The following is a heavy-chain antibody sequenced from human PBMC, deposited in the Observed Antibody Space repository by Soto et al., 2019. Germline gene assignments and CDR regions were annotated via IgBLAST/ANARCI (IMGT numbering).Heavy chain of an antibody. Sequence: LSLTFTVSGGPISSGAYYWSWIRQHPGKGLECIGYIYYSGTAYDNPSLKSRVTRSVATSKNRFSRNLSSVTAADTAVYYCAGGVASLLSPTYFGYWGQGTRVTV. D-gene: IGHD3-10*01. CDR3: AGGVASLLSPTYFGY. J-gene: IGHJ4*02. V-gene: IGHV4-31*03. CDR2: IYYSGTA. CDR1: GGPISSGAYY.